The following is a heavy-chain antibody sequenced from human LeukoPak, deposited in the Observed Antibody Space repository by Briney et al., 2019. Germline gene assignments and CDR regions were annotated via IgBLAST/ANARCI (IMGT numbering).Heavy chain of an antibody. CDR3: AKSGPAAGRPDAFDI. J-gene: IGHJ3*02. V-gene: IGHV4-39*07. D-gene: IGHD2-2*01. CDR1: GGSVTSSSFY. Sequence: SETLSLTCTLSGGSVTSSSFYWAWIRQPPGKGLECIGTINYSGVTYYNSPLKSRVTISVDTSKNQFSLKLNSVTAADTAVYFCAKSGPAAGRPDAFDIWGQGTMVTVSS. CDR2: INYSGVT.